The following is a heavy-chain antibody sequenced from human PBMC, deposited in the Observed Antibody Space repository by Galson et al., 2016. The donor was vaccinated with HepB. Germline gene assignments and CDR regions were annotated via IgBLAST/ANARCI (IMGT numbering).Heavy chain of an antibody. J-gene: IGHJ6*02. CDR1: GFTSSSYA. V-gene: IGHV3-23*01. D-gene: IGHD2-15*01. CDR2: ISSSGGST. CDR3: AKVLGAGYCGGSSCAMDV. Sequence: SLRLSCAASGFTSSSYAMSWVRQAPGKGLEWVSTISSSGGSTYFADSVKGRFTISRDNSKNTLYLQMNSLRAEDTAVHYCAKVLGAGYCGGSSCAMDVWGQGTTVTVSS.